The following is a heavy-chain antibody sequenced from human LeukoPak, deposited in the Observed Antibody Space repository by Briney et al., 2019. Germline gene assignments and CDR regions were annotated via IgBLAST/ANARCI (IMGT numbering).Heavy chain of an antibody. Sequence: ASVKVSCKASGYTFTGYYMHWVRQAPGQGLEWMGWINPNSGGTNYAQKFQGRVTMTRDTSISTAYMELRSLRSDDTAVYYCARETQLRYFDWLPNYYYYHGMDVWGQGTTVTVSS. J-gene: IGHJ6*02. CDR1: GYTFTGYY. V-gene: IGHV1-2*02. CDR2: INPNSGGT. D-gene: IGHD3-9*01. CDR3: ARETQLRYFDWLPNYYYYHGMDV.